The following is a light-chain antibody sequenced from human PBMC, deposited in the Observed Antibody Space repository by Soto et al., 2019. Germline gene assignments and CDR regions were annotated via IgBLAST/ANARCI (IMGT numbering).Light chain of an antibody. CDR3: QHYYTFPPT. Sequence: ASNLQIGVPSRFSGSGSGTDFSLTIRSLQSDDFATYFCQHYYTFPPTFGHGTLVDIK. V-gene: IGKV1-8*01. J-gene: IGKJ1*01. CDR2: AS.